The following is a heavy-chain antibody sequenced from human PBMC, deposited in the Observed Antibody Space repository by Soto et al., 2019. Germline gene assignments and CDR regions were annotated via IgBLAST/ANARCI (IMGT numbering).Heavy chain of an antibody. CDR1: GDCISSYY. CDR3: ARRYAGNFDY. CDR2: IYYSGST. V-gene: IGHV4-59*01. J-gene: IGHJ4*02. D-gene: IGHD2-8*01. Sequence: SETPYLTCTVSGDCISSYYCSWIRQPPGKGLEWIGYIYYSGSTNYNPSLKSRVTISVDTSKNQFSLKLSSVTAADTAVYYCARRYAGNFDYWGQGTLVTVSS.